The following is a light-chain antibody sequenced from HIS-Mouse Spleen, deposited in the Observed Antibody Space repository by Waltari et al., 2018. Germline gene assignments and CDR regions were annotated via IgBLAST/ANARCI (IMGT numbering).Light chain of an antibody. J-gene: IGKJ1*01. CDR1: QGISSY. CDR3: QQLNSYPPT. V-gene: IGKV1-9*01. CDR2: PAS. Sequence: DIQLTQSPSFLSASVGDRVTIPCRARQGISSYLACYHHKPGKAPKLLIYPASTLQSGVPSRFSGSGSGTEFTLTISSLQPEDFATYYCQQLNSYPPTFGQGTKVEIK.